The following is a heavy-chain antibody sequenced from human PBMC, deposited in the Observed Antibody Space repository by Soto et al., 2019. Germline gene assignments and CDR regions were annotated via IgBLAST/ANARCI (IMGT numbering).Heavy chain of an antibody. CDR2: IYYSGST. D-gene: IGHD5-12*01. V-gene: IGHV4-31*03. Sequence: PSESLSLTCTVSGGSICSGGYYWSWIRQHPGKGLEWIGYIYYSGSTYYNPSLKSRVTISVDTSKNQFSLKLSSVTAADTAVYYCAREVSSGWATYEFHYFDYWGQGTLVTVSS. CDR3: AREVSSGWATYEFHYFDY. J-gene: IGHJ4*02. CDR1: GGSICSGGYY.